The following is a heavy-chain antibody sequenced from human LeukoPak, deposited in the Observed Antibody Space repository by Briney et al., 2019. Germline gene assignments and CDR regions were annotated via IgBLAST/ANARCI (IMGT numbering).Heavy chain of an antibody. CDR1: GGSISSHY. J-gene: IGHJ5*02. D-gene: IGHD2/OR15-2a*01. V-gene: IGHV4-59*11. Sequence: PSETLSLTCTVSGGSISSHYWSWIRQPPGKGLEWIGYIYYSGSTNYNPSLKSRVTISVDTSKNQFSLKLSSVTAADTAVYYCASFYTNWFDPWGQGTLVTVSS. CDR2: IYYSGST. CDR3: ASFYTNWFDP.